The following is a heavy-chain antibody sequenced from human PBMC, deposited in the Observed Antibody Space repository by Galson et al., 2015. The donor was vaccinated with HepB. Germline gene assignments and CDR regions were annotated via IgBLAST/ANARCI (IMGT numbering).Heavy chain of an antibody. CDR3: ARGLIDDFWSASYFDY. CDR1: GFTFDDYA. V-gene: IGHV3-20*04. Sequence: SLRLSCAASGFTFDDYAMTWVRQTPGKGLEWVSTINWNGGNIHYADSVKGRFTIPRDNAKNSLYLQMNSLRAGDTALYYCARGLIDDFWSASYFDYWGQGTLVTVSS. D-gene: IGHD3-3*01. CDR2: INWNGGNI. J-gene: IGHJ4*02.